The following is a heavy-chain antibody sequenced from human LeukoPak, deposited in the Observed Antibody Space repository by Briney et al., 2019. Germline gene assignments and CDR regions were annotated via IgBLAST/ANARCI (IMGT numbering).Heavy chain of an antibody. CDR1: GGSISSSSYY. D-gene: IGHD3-10*01. CDR2: IYYSGST. V-gene: IGHV4-39*01. Sequence: SETLSLTCTVSGGSISSSSYYWGWIRQPPGKGLEWIGSIYYSGSTYYNPSLKSRVTIFVDTSKNQFSLKLSSVTAADTAVYYCARLYGSGSSLYFDYWGQGTLVTVSS. J-gene: IGHJ4*02. CDR3: ARLYGSGSSLYFDY.